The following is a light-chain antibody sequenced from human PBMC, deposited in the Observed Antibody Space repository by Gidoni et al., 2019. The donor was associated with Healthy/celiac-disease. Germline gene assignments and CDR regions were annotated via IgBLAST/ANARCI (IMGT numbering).Light chain of an antibody. V-gene: IGKV1-9*01. Sequence: IQLTQSPSSLSASVGDRVTITCRASQGISSYLAWYQQKPGKAPKLLIYAASTLQSGVPSRFSGSGSGTDFTLTISSLQTEDFATYYCQQLNSYPPLFGQGTKLEIK. CDR2: AAS. CDR3: QQLNSYPPL. J-gene: IGKJ2*01. CDR1: QGISSY.